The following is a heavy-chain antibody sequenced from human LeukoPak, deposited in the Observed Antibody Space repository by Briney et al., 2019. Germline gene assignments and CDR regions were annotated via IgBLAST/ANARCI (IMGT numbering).Heavy chain of an antibody. Sequence: SEPLSFTCTVSGYSVSSGLLWGWIRQPPGKELQWVATIYHNGITHYNPSLKSRVTISVDTSKNQFSLKMNSVTAADSAVYYCTRGVALSDHGIIDSWGQGTLATVSS. CDR1: GYSVSSGLL. CDR3: TRGVALSDHGIIDS. CDR2: IYHNGIT. V-gene: IGHV4-38-2*02. J-gene: IGHJ4*02. D-gene: IGHD1-1*01.